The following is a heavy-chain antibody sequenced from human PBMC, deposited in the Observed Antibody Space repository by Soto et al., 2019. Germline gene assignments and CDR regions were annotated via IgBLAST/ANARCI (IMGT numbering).Heavy chain of an antibody. CDR1: GGSITSYY. J-gene: IGHJ6*03. V-gene: IGHV4-59*08. CDR3: ERSPIYKSIIWDQYYYYYMDV. Sequence: PTETLSLTCTVSGGSITSYYWSWIRQPPGKGLEWIGYIYYSGSTNYNPSLKSRVTISVDTSKNQFSLKLSSVTAADTAVYYCERSPIYKSIIWDQYYYYYMDVWCKAITVTVS. D-gene: IGHD3-10*01. CDR2: IYYSGST.